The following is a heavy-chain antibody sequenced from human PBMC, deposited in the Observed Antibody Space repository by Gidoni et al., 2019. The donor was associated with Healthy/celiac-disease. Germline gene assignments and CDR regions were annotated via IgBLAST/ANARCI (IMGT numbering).Heavy chain of an antibody. D-gene: IGHD3-16*02. CDR1: GFTFSSYA. CDR3: AKGSYRGYVDY. CDR2: IGGSGGST. J-gene: IGHJ4*02. Sequence: VQLLESGGGLVQLGGSLRLSCAASGFTFSSYAMSWVRQAPGKGVEWISAIGGSGGSTYYADSVKGRFTISRDNSKNTLYLQMNSLRAEDTAVYYCAKGSYRGYVDYWGQGTLVTVSS. V-gene: IGHV3-23*01.